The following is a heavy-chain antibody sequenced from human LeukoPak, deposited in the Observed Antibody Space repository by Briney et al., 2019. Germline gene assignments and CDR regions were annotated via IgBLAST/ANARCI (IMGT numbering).Heavy chain of an antibody. CDR2: ISDNGGGP. J-gene: IGHJ4*02. V-gene: IGHV3-23*01. Sequence: GGSLRLSCVVSGFIFRDYAMSWVRQAPGEGLEWVAGISDNGGGPYYADSLKGRFTISRDNSKNILYLQMDSLRAEDTAVYYCAKEIGRLGVPLYDYWGRGTLVTASS. D-gene: IGHD3/OR15-3a*01. CDR1: GFIFRDYA. CDR3: AKEIGRLGVPLYDY.